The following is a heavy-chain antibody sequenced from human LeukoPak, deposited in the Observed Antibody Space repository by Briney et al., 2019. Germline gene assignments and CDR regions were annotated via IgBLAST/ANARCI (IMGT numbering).Heavy chain of an antibody. CDR1: GGSISSGSYY. Sequence: KPSQTLSLTCTVSGGSISSGSYYWSWIRQPAGKGLEWIGHIYTSGSTNYNPSLKSRVTISVDTSKNQFSLKLSSVTAADTAVYYCARGPRRDAFDIWGQGTMVTVSS. J-gene: IGHJ3*02. CDR3: ARGPRRDAFDI. V-gene: IGHV4-61*09. CDR2: IYTSGST.